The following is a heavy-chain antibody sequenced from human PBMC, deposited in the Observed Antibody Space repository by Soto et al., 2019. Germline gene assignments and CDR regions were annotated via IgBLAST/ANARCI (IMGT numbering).Heavy chain of an antibody. CDR2: ISGSGGST. D-gene: IGHD3-10*01. V-gene: IGHV3-23*01. CDR3: AEDRRYLGGELLYHDFDY. J-gene: IGHJ4*02. CDR1: GFTFSSYA. Sequence: EVQLLESGGGLVQPGGSLRLSCAASGFTFSSYAMSWVRQAPGKGLEWVSAISGSGGSTYYADSVKGRFTISRDNSKNTLYLQMNSLRGEDTAVYYCAEDRRYLGGELLYHDFDYWGQGTLVTVSS.